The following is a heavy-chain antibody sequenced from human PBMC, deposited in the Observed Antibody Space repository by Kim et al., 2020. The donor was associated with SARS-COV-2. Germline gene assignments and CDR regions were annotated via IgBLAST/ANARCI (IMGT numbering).Heavy chain of an antibody. V-gene: IGHV3-15*01. CDR2: DGETT. Sequence: DGETTHYAAPVKGRFTISRDDSNNTLYVQMNSLKTEDTALYYCTTDGGKYWGQGTLVTVSS. CDR3: TTDGGKY. D-gene: IGHD3-16*01. J-gene: IGHJ4*02.